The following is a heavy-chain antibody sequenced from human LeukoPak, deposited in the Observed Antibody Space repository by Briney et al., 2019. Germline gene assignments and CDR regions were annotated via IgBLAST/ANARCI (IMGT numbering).Heavy chain of an antibody. D-gene: IGHD3-10*01. CDR2: ISWNSGSI. J-gene: IGHJ4*02. CDR3: TKEAATMVRGFDY. V-gene: IGHV3-9*01. Sequence: PGRSLRLSCAASGFTFDDYAMHWVRQAPGKGLEWVSGISWNSGSIGYADSVKGRFTISRDNAKNSLYLQMNSLRPEDTALYYCTKEAATMVRGFDYWGQGTLVTVSS. CDR1: GFTFDDYA.